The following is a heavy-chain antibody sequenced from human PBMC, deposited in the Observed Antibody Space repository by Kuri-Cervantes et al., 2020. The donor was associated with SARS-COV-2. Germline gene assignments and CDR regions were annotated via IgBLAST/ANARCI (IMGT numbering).Heavy chain of an antibody. J-gene: IGHJ4*02. CDR1: GGSISSGSYY. CDR2: IYTSGST. V-gene: IGHV4-61*02. D-gene: IGHD6-13*01. Sequence: SETLSLTCTVSGGSISSGSYYWSWIRQPAGKGLEWIGRIYTSGSTNYNPSLKSRVTISVDTSKNQFSLKLSSVTAADTAVYFCARGLIAASAGIYFDTWGQGSLVTVSS. CDR3: ARGLIAASAGIYFDT.